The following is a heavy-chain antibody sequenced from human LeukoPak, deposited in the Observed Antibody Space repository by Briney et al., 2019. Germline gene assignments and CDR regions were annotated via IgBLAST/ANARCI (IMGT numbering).Heavy chain of an antibody. D-gene: IGHD4-11*01. CDR1: GGSFSGYY. CDR3: ASGYSNSLFAY. CDR2: INHSGST. Sequence: SETLSLTCAVYGGSFSGYYWSWIRQPPGKGLEWIGEINHSGSTNYNPSLKSRVTISVDTSKNQFSLKLSSVTAADTAVYYCASGYSNSLFAYWGQGTLVTVSS. V-gene: IGHV4-34*01. J-gene: IGHJ4*02.